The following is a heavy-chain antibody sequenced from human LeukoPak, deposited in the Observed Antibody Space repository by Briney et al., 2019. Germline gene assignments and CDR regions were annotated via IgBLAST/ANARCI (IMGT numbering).Heavy chain of an antibody. V-gene: IGHV3-23*01. CDR3: ARERGSYYDDAFDI. J-gene: IGHJ3*02. Sequence: PGGSLRLSCAASGFTFSNYALSWVRQAPGKGLEWVSDISGSGGSTYYADSVRGRFTISRDNAKNSLYLQMNSLRAEDTAIYYCARERGSYYDDAFDIWGQGTMVTVSS. CDR1: GFTFSNYA. CDR2: ISGSGGST. D-gene: IGHD1-26*01.